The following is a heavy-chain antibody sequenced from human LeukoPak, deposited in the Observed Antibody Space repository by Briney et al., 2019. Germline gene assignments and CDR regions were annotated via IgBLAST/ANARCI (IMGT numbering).Heavy chain of an antibody. D-gene: IGHD6-19*01. Sequence: ASVKVSCKASGYTFTGHAMNWVRQAPGQGPEWMGYINTKTGNPTYAQGFTGRFVFSLDTSVSTAYLQISSLEPEDTGVYYCAKGGWVAVTGMDSWGQGTLVTVSS. J-gene: IGHJ4*02. CDR1: GYTFTGHA. CDR3: AKGGWVAVTGMDS. V-gene: IGHV7-4-1*02. CDR2: INTKTGNP.